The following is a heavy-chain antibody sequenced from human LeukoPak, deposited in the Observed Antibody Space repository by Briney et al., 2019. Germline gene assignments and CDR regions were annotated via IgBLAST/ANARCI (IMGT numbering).Heavy chain of an antibody. D-gene: IGHD3-22*01. CDR3: ARETDSSAYYLDY. CDR1: GFTFSSYW. Sequence: GGSLRLSCAASGFTFSSYWMHWVRQAPGEGLVWVSRINSDASGTTYADSVKGRFTISRDNPRNTLYLQMNNVGAGDTAVYYCARETDSSAYYLDYWGQGTLVTVSS. J-gene: IGHJ4*02. CDR2: INSDASGT. V-gene: IGHV3-74*03.